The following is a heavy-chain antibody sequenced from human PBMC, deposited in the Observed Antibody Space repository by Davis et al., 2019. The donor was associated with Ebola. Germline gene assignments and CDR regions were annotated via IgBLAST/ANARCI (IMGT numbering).Heavy chain of an antibody. CDR3: ARVYYYSSGNSNFDS. D-gene: IGHD3-10*01. CDR2: IYWDDDK. V-gene: IGHV2-5*08. CDR1: GGSVSSGSYY. J-gene: IGHJ4*02. Sequence: TLSLTCTVSGGSVSSGSYYWSWIRQPPGKALEWLALIYWDDDKRYSPSLKSRLTITKDTSKNQVVLTMTNMDPVDTATYYCARVYYYSSGNSNFDSWGQGSLVTVSS.